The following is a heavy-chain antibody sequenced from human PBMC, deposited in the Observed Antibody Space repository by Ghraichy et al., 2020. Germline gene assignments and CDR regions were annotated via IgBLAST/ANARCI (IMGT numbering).Heavy chain of an antibody. Sequence: SETLSLTCAVYGGSFSGYYWSWIRQPPGKGLEWIGEINHSGSTNYNPSLKSRVTISVDTSKNQFSLKLSSVTAADTAVYYCAREMKGGYSGLYWGQGTLVTVSS. CDR2: INHSGST. V-gene: IGHV4-34*01. CDR1: GGSFSGYY. D-gene: IGHD5-12*01. CDR3: AREMKGGYSGLY. J-gene: IGHJ4*02.